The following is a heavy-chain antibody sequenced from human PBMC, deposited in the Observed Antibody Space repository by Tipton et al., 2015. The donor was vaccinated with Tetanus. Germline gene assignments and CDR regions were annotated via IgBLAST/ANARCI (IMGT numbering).Heavy chain of an antibody. CDR2: IYNSGST. J-gene: IGHJ4*02. V-gene: IGHV4-31*03. D-gene: IGHD3-10*01. Sequence: LSLTCTVSGGSIRSGGYYWSWIRQHPGNGLEWIGDIYNSGSTYYNPSLKSRVTILVDTTKNQFSRKLKAVTDADTAVYYWARDQERGDRGWNYLDFRGQGSLVTVSS. CDR1: GGSIRSGGYY. CDR3: ARDQERGDRGWNYLDF.